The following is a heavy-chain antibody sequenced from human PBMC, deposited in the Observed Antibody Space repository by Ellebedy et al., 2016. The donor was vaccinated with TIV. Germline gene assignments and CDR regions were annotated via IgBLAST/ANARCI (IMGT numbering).Heavy chain of an antibody. CDR3: ARGDIVATPRDV. V-gene: IGHV3-7*01. Sequence: GGSLRLXCAASGFTFSNYWMTWVRQAPGKGLEWVANIKHDGSVKYYGDSVKGRFTISRDNVKNSLFLQMSSLRAEDTAVYYCARGDIVATPRDVWGKGTTVTVSS. CDR2: IKHDGSVK. J-gene: IGHJ6*04. D-gene: IGHD5-12*01. CDR1: GFTFSNYW.